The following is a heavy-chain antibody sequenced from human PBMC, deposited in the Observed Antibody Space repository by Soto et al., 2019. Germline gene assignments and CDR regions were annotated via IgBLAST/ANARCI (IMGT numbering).Heavy chain of an antibody. V-gene: IGHV4-61*01. Sequence: QVQLQESGPGLVKPSETLFLTCSVSGASVIGGSYYWSWVRQPPGKGLEFIGYIYFTGSTNYNPSFKSRATISVDPSKIQFSLTLTSVTAADTAMYSCARMTTVTKIDYWGQGTPVSVSS. J-gene: IGHJ4*02. CDR3: ARMTTVTKIDY. CDR1: GASVIGGSYY. D-gene: IGHD4-17*01. CDR2: IYFTGST.